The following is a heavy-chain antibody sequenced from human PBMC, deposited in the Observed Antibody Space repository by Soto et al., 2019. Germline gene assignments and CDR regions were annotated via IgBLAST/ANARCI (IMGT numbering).Heavy chain of an antibody. CDR3: ARFLRSPRKGYSTTWDYYGREV. J-gene: IGHJ6*04. V-gene: IGHV4-34*01. D-gene: IGHD6-13*01. CDR2: INHSGST. Sequence: KTSETLSLTCAVYGGSFSGYYWSWIRQPPGKGLEWIGEINHSGSTNYNPSLKSRVTISVDTSKNQFSLKLSSVTAADTAVYYCARFLRSPRKGYSTTWDYYGREVWGKGTRVTVSS. CDR1: GGSFSGYY.